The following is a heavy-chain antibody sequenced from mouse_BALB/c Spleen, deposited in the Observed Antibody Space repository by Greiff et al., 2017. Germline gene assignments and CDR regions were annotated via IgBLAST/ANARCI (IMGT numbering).Heavy chain of an antibody. V-gene: IGHV3-8*02. CDR2: ISYSGST. CDR3: AREGGNYPYAMDY. CDR1: GDSITSGY. D-gene: IGHD2-1*01. J-gene: IGHJ4*01. Sequence: EVNVVESGPSLVKPSQTLSLTCSVTGDSITSGYWNWIRKFPGNKLEYMGYISYSGSTYYNPSLKSRISITRDTSKNQYYLQLNSVTTEDTATYYCAREGGNYPYAMDYWGQGTSVTVSS.